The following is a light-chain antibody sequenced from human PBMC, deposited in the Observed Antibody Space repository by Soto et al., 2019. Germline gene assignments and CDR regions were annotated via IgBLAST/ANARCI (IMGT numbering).Light chain of an antibody. V-gene: IGKV1-39*01. Sequence: DIQMTQSPSSLSASIGDRVTITCRASQSIYRYLNWCQQEPGKAPKLLIYAASILQSGVPSRFSGSGSGTDSTLSISSLQPEDFATYFCQQSYSAPLTFGGGTKV. CDR2: AAS. J-gene: IGKJ4*01. CDR3: QQSYSAPLT. CDR1: QSIYRY.